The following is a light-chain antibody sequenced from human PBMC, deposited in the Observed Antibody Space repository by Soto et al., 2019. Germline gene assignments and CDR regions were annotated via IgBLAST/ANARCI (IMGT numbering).Light chain of an antibody. V-gene: IGKV1-5*01. CDR3: QQYNGFPWT. CDR2: DAS. CDR1: QSITSG. Sequence: DIQMTQSPSTLSASVGDRVTITCRASQSITSGLAWYQQKPGKAPKLLIYDASRLESGVPSRFSGSGSGTECTLTISSLQPDDFAAYYCQQYNGFPWTFGQGTKVEI. J-gene: IGKJ1*01.